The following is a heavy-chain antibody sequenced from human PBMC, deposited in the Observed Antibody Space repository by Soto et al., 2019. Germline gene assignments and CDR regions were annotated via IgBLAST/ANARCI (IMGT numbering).Heavy chain of an antibody. Sequence: QVQLVESGGGVVQPGRSLRLSCAASGFTFSSYGMHGVRQAPGKGLEWVAVIWYDGSNKYYADSVKGRFTISRDNSKNTLYLQMNSLRAEDTAVYYCARDRLYYGSASMDVWGQGTTVTVSS. CDR1: GFTFSSYG. J-gene: IGHJ6*02. CDR2: IWYDGSNK. CDR3: ARDRLYYGSASMDV. V-gene: IGHV3-33*01. D-gene: IGHD3-10*01.